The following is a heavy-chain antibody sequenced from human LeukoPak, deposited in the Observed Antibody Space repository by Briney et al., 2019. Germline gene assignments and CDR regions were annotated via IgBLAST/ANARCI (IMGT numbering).Heavy chain of an antibody. CDR1: GGSFSGYY. V-gene: IGHV4-34*01. D-gene: IGHD5-18*01. J-gene: IGHJ6*03. Sequence: SETLSLTCAVYGGSFSGYYWSWIRQPPGKGLEWIGEINHSGSTNYNPSLKSRVTISVDTSKNQFSLKLSSVTAADTAVYYCARGYSSNYYYYYYMDVWGKGTTVTVSS. CDR2: INHSGST. CDR3: ARGYSSNYYYYYYMDV.